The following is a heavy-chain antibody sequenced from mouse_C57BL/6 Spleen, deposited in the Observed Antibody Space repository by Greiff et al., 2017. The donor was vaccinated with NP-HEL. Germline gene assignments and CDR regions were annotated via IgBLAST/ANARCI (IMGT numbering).Heavy chain of an antibody. CDR3: ATYGSYWYFDV. Sequence: EVMLVESGGGLVKPGGSLKLSCAASGFTFSDYGMHWVRQAPEKGLEWVAYISSGSSTIYYADTVKGRFTISRDNAKNTLFLQMTSLRSEDTAMYYCATYGSYWYFDVWGTVTTVTVSS. D-gene: IGHD1-1*01. V-gene: IGHV5-17*01. CDR1: GFTFSDYG. CDR2: ISSGSSTI. J-gene: IGHJ1*03.